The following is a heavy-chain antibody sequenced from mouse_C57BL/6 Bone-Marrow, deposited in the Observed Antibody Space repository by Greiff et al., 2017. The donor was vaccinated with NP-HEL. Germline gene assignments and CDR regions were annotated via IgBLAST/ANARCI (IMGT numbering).Heavy chain of an antibody. CDR3: VITTVDWYFDV. CDR1: GYTFTSYW. J-gene: IGHJ1*03. V-gene: IGHV1-5*01. D-gene: IGHD1-1*01. CDR2: IYPGNSDT. Sequence: VHVKQSGTVLARPGASVKMSCKTSGYTFTSYWMHWVKQRPGQGLEWIGAIYPGNSDTSYNQKFKGKAKLTAVTSASTAYMELSSLTNEDSAVYYCVITTVDWYFDVWGTGTTVTVSS.